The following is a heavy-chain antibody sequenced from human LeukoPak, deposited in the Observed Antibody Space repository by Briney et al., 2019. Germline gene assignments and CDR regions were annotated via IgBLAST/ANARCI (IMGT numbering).Heavy chain of an antibody. V-gene: IGHV3-53*01. CDR3: AREVLWFGELTSYGMDV. Sequence: GGSLRLSCAASGFTVSSNYMSWVRQAPGKGLEWVSVIYSGGSTYYADSVKGRFTISRDNSRNTLYLQMNSLRAEDTAVYYCAREVLWFGELTSYGMDVWGKGTTVTVSS. J-gene: IGHJ6*04. D-gene: IGHD3-10*01. CDR1: GFTVSSNY. CDR2: IYSGGST.